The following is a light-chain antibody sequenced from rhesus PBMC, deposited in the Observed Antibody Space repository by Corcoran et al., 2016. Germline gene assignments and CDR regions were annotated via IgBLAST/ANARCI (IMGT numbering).Light chain of an antibody. CDR1: QGISNW. J-gene: IGKJ4*01. V-gene: IGKV1-21*01. Sequence: DIQMTQSPSSLSASVGDRVTITCRASQGISNWLAWYQQKPGKAPKLLIYKASTVQSGVPSRFSGSGCGTEFTLTISSLQPEDFATYYCQQHNSTPLTFGGGTKVEIK. CDR3: QQHNSTPLT. CDR2: KAS.